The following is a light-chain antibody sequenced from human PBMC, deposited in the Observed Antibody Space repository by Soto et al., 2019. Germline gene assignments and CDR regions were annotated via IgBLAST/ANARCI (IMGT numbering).Light chain of an antibody. V-gene: IGLV2-8*01. Sequence: QSVLTQPASASGSPGQSVTISCTGTSSDVGGYNFVSWYQHHPGKAPKLMIYEVYQRPSGVPDRFSGSKSGNTASLTVSGLQAEDEAEYYCCSYAGSDNFVVFGGGTKLTV. CDR1: SSDVGGYNF. J-gene: IGLJ2*01. CDR2: EVY. CDR3: CSYAGSDNFVV.